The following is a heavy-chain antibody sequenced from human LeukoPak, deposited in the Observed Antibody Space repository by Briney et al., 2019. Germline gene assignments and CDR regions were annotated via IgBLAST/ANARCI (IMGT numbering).Heavy chain of an antibody. D-gene: IGHD2-2*01. CDR3: ARRLVVPAAIPV. V-gene: IGHV1-2*02. J-gene: IGHJ6*04. Sequence: GASVKVSCKASGYTFTGYYMHWVRQAPGQGLECLGWINPNSGGTNYAQKFKGRVTMTRDTSISTAYMELSRLRSDDTAVYYCARRLVVPAAIPVWGKGTTVTVSS. CDR1: GYTFTGYY. CDR2: INPNSGGT.